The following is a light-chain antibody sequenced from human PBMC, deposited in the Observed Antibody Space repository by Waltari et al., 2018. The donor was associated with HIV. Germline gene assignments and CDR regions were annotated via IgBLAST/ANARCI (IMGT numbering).Light chain of an antibody. V-gene: IGLV3-21*02. Sequence: SYVLTQSPSVSVAPGQTASITCGGNNIGSKSVHWYQQKGGQAPVLVVYNGSDRPSGIPERFSGSRSGNTATLTISRVEAGDEADYYCHVWDRSSDHHVFGPGTKVTVL. J-gene: IGLJ1*01. CDR1: NIGSKS. CDR3: HVWDRSSDHHV. CDR2: NGS.